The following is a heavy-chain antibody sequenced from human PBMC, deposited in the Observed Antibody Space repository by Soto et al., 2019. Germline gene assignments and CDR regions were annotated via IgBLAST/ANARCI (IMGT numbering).Heavy chain of an antibody. D-gene: IGHD3-16*02. V-gene: IGHV3-48*02. Sequence: GGSLRLSCAASGFTFSSYSVNWVRQAPGKGLEWVSYISSSSSTIYYADSVKGRFTISRDNAKNSLYLQMNSLRDEDTAVYYCARDDDYVWGSYRYSAFDIWGQGTMVTVSS. J-gene: IGHJ3*02. CDR3: ARDDDYVWGSYRYSAFDI. CDR1: GFTFSSYS. CDR2: ISSSSSTI.